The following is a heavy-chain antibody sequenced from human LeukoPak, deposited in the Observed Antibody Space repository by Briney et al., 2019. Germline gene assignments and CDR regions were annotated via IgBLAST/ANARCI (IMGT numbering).Heavy chain of an antibody. CDR3: ARAGYTRYFDY. J-gene: IGHJ4*02. V-gene: IGHV4-34*01. CDR1: GGSFSGYY. CDR2: INHSGST. D-gene: IGHD3-9*01. Sequence: KSSETLSLTCAVYGGSFSGYYWSWIRQPPGKGLEWIGEINHSGSTNYNPSLKSRVTISVDTSKNQFSLKLSSVTAADTAVYYCARAGYTRYFDYWGQGTLVTVSS.